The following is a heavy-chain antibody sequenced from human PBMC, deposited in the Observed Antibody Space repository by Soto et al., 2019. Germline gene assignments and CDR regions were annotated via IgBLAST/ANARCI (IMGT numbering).Heavy chain of an antibody. V-gene: IGHV4-39*07. CDR3: ARARRGVIHRGHNWFDP. CDR1: GGSISSSSYY. J-gene: IGHJ5*02. Sequence: QLQLQESGPGLVKPSETLSLTCTVSGGSISSSSYYWGWIRQPPGKGLEWIGSIYYSGSTYYNLSLNSRVTISVDTSKNQFSLKLSSVTAADTAVYYCARARRGVIHRGHNWFDPWGQGTLVTVSS. CDR2: IYYSGST. D-gene: IGHD3-10*01.